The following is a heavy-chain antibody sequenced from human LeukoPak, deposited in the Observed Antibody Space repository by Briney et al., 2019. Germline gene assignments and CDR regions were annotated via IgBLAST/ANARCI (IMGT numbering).Heavy chain of an antibody. CDR1: GFTFSSYI. J-gene: IGHJ4*02. Sequence: GGSLRLSCAASGFTFSSYIMSWIRQAPGKGLEWVSYISGSSHYTNTADSVKGRFTISRDNAKNLLYLQMNSLRTEDTAVYYCARVTLYGESALDYWGQGTLVTVSS. V-gene: IGHV3-11*06. D-gene: IGHD4-17*01. CDR2: ISGSSHYT. CDR3: ARVTLYGESALDY.